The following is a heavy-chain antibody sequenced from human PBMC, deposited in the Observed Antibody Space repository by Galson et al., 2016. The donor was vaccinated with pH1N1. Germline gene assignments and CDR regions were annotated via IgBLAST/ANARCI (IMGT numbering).Heavy chain of an antibody. D-gene: IGHD3-16*01. J-gene: IGHJ4*02. CDR2: IFPGDSDT. CDR1: GYSFTDYW. Sequence: QSGAEVKKPGESLKISCKASGYSFTDYWIGWVRQMTGKGLGWMGIIFPGDSDTRYSPSFQGQVTISADKSINTAYLQWRSLKASDTAIYYCARLRGSDFDSWGQGTLVTVST. CDR3: ARLRGSDFDS. V-gene: IGHV5-51*03.